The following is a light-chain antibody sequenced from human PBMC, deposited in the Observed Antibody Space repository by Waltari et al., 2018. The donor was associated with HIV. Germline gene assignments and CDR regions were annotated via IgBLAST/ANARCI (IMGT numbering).Light chain of an antibody. J-gene: IGLJ3*02. CDR3: ASWDDSLSGWV. Sequence: QSVLIQAPSASGTPGQRVTLSCSGSDSSIGINYVYWYQQFPGPAPKLLISRNHPRPSGVPDRFSGSNSGTSASLAISGLQSDDEADYYCASWDDSLSGWVFGGGTRLTVL. CDR1: DSSIGINY. CDR2: RNH. V-gene: IGLV1-47*01.